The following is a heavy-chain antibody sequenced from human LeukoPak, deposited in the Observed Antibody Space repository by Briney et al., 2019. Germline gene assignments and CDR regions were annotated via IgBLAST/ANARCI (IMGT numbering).Heavy chain of an antibody. J-gene: IGHJ6*03. V-gene: IGHV3-9*01. Sequence: PGGSLRLSCAASGFIFDDHGMHWVRQAPGKGLEWVSGISWSSGIIGYADSVKGRFTISRDNSKNTLYLQMNSLRAEDTAVYYCAKNAPGDPYYYYYMDVWGKGTTVTVSS. CDR3: AKNAPGDPYYYYYMDV. D-gene: IGHD3-10*01. CDR2: ISWSSGII. CDR1: GFIFDDHG.